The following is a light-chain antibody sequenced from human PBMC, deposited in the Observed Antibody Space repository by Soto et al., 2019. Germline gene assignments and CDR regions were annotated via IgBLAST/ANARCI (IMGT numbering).Light chain of an antibody. CDR3: SAYTSSSTLV. CDR1: SSDVGGYNY. Sequence: QPVLTQPASVSGSPGQSITVSCTGTSSDVGGYNYVSWYQQHPGKAPKLMIYEVSNRPSGVSNRFSGSKSGNTASLIISGLQAEDEADYYCSAYTSSSTLVFGGGTKVTVL. V-gene: IGLV2-14*01. CDR2: EVS. J-gene: IGLJ2*01.